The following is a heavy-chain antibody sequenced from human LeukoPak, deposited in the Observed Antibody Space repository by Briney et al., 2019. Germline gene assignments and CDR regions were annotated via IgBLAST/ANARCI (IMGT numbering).Heavy chain of an antibody. CDR3: AKDLGGSPSRGYHYYGMDV. V-gene: IGHV3-23*01. D-gene: IGHD3-10*01. CDR2: ISGSGGST. CDR1: GFTFSSYA. J-gene: IGHJ6*02. Sequence: LPGGSLRLSCAASGFTFSSYAMSWVRQATGKGLEWVSDISGSGGSTYYADSVKGRFTISRDNSKNSLYLQMHSLRAEDTAVYYCAKDLGGSPSRGYHYYGMDVWGQGTTVTVSS.